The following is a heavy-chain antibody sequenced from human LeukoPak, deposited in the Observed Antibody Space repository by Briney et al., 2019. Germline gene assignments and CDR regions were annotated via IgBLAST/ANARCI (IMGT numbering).Heavy chain of an antibody. CDR1: GYTFTSYA. CDR3: ASATGQQLTFFDY. J-gene: IGHJ4*02. D-gene: IGHD6-13*01. CDR2: INAGNGNT. Sequence: GASVKVCCKASGYTFTSYAMHRVRQAPGRRLEWMGWINAGNGNTKYSQKFQGRVTITRDTSASTAYMELSSLRSEDTAVYYCASATGQQLTFFDYWGQGTLVTVSS. V-gene: IGHV1-3*01.